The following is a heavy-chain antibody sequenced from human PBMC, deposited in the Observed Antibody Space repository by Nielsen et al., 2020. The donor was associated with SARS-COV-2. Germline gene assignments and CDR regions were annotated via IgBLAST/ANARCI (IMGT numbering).Heavy chain of an antibody. CDR3: AGDQEVRDVISYYYYGLDA. V-gene: IGHV1-69*13. J-gene: IGHJ5*02. D-gene: IGHD3-10*01. CDR1: GGTFNSYT. CDR2: IIPIFGAP. Sequence: SVKVSCKASGGTFNSYTFSWVRKAPGQGLEWMGGIIPIFGAPNYALKFQGRVAISADESTTTVYMELTSLRSEDTAVYYCAGDQEVRDVISYYYYGLDAWGQGTLVTVSS.